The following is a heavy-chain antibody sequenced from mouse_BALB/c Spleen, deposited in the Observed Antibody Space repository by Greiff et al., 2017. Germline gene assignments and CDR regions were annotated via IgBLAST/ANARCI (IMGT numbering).Heavy chain of an antibody. D-gene: IGHD1-1*01. CDR3: ASPYYDGPMDY. CDR1: GFTFSSYG. J-gene: IGHJ4*01. V-gene: IGHV5-6-3*01. CDR2: INSNGGST. Sequence: EVKLVESGGGLVQPGGSLKLSCAASGFTFSSYGMSWVRQTPDKRLELVATINSNGGSTYYPDSVKGRFTISRDNAKNTLYLQMSSLKSEDTAMYYCASPYYDGPMDYWGQGTSVTVSS.